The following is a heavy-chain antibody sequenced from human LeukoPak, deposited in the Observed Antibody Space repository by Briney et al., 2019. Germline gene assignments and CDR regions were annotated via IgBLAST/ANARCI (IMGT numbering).Heavy chain of an antibody. CDR1: GFTFSRFA. CDR2: ISGNGLQT. J-gene: IGHJ4*02. V-gene: IGHV3-23*01. CDR3: AKLMTGSSTLSILDY. Sequence: PGGSLRLSCSAPGFTFSRFAMTWVRQLPGKGLEWVSTISGNGLQTFYADSVKGRFSVSRDNSKKIVYLQMDSLRADDSALYYCAKLMTGSSTLSILDYWGQGTLVTVSS. D-gene: IGHD2-2*01.